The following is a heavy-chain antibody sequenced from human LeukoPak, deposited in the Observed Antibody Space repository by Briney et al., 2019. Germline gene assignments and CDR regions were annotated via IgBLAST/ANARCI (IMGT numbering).Heavy chain of an antibody. J-gene: IGHJ4*02. CDR3: AKSYSRESGYDLFLHY. Sequence: GGPQRLLCAPCALSYRNYRFHCLPQAPDKALDWVLSISYGGKNIHYADSVKGRFTISRDNSRNTVYLQMNSLRVEDTAVYYCAKSYSRESGYDLFLHYWGRGPRVSVSS. V-gene: IGHV3-30*02. CDR2: ISYGGKNI. CDR1: ALSYRNYR. D-gene: IGHD5-12*01.